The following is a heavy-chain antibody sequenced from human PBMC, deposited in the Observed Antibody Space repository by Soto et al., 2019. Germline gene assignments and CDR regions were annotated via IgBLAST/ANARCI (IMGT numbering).Heavy chain of an antibody. D-gene: IGHD3-22*01. Sequence: PGGSLRLSCAASGFTFSSYGMHWVRQAPGKGLEWVAVIWYDGSNKYYADSVKGRFTISRDNSKNTLYLQMNSLRAEDTAVYYCARDRGDDSSQSDAFDIWGQGTMVTVSS. J-gene: IGHJ3*02. CDR1: GFTFSSYG. V-gene: IGHV3-33*01. CDR3: ARDRGDDSSQSDAFDI. CDR2: IWYDGSNK.